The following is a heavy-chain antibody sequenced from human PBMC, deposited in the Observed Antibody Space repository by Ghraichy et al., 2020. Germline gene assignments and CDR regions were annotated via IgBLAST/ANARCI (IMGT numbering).Heavy chain of an antibody. D-gene: IGHD6-13*01. CDR1: GFTFSSYG. V-gene: IGHV3-30*02. J-gene: IGHJ4*02. Sequence: LSLTCAASGFTFSSYGMHWVRQAPGKGLEWVAFIRYDGSNKYYADSVKGRFTISRDSSKNTLYLQMNSLRAEDTAVYYCAKDKGQGSSWYYFDYWGQGTLVTVSS. CDR2: IRYDGSNK. CDR3: AKDKGQGSSWYYFDY.